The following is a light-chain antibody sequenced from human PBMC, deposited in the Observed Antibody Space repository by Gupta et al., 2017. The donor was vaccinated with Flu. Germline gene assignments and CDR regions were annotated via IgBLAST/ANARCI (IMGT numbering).Light chain of an antibody. V-gene: IGKV3-11*01. CDR2: DAS. CDR1: QSASTC. CDR3: QMRSNWPPYT. Sequence: EIVLTQSPATLSLSPGERATLFCRASQSASTCLAWYQHKPGQAPRLLIYDASNRATGIPARFSGSGYGTDFTLTISSLEPEDFAVYYCQMRSNWPPYTFGQGTSLEIK. J-gene: IGKJ2*01.